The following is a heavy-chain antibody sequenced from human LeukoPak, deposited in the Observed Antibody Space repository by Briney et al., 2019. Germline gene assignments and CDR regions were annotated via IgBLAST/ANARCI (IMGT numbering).Heavy chain of an antibody. J-gene: IGHJ4*02. Sequence: GGSLRLSCAASGFTFRRYWMSWARQASGKGLEWVANIKQDGSEKYYVDSVKGRFTISRDNAKKSLYLQMNSLRAEDTAVYYCVGLGENYWGQGTLVTVSS. D-gene: IGHD3-10*01. V-gene: IGHV3-7*02. CDR1: GFTFRRYW. CDR3: VGLGENY. CDR2: IKQDGSEK.